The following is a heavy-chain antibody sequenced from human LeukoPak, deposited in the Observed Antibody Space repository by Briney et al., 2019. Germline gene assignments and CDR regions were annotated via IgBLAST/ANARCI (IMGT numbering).Heavy chain of an antibody. D-gene: IGHD6-13*01. V-gene: IGHV3-30*02. Sequence: GGSLRLSCAASGFTFSSYGMHWVRQAPGKGLEWVAFIRYDGSNQRYTDSVKGRLTISRDNSKNTVYLQMNSLRAEDTAVYYCAKRRDVAAGGSGAFDYWGQGSLVTVSS. CDR3: AKRRDVAAGGSGAFDY. J-gene: IGHJ4*02. CDR1: GFTFSSYG. CDR2: IRYDGSNQ.